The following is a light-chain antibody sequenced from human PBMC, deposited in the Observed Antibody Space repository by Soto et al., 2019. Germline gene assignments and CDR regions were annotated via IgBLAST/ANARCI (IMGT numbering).Light chain of an antibody. J-gene: IGKJ4*01. CDR2: GTS. CDR3: QQYDSSPVT. V-gene: IGKV3-20*01. Sequence: EIVLTQSPGTLSLSPGERATLSCRASQSVSSSYLAWYQQKPCQAPRLLIYGTSSRATGIPDRFSGSGSGTDFTLTISRLEPEDFAVYYCQQYDSSPVTFGRGTKVEIK. CDR1: QSVSSSY.